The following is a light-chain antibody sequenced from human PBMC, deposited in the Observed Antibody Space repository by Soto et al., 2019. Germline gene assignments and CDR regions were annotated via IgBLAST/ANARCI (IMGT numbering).Light chain of an antibody. J-gene: IGKJ2*02. V-gene: IGKV3-15*01. CDR2: GAS. CDR3: QQYNNWLPCT. CDR1: QSVSSN. Sequence: EIVMTQSPATLSVSPGERATLSCRASQSVSSNLAWYQQKPGQAPRLLIYGASTRATGIPARFSGSGSGTEFTLTISSLQSEDFAVYYCQQYNNWLPCTFGQGTQLEIK.